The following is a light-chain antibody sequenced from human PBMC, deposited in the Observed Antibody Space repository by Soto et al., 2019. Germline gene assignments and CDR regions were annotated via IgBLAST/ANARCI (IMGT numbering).Light chain of an antibody. J-gene: IGKJ4*01. CDR1: QNIHNH. V-gene: IGKV3-15*01. Sequence: DKLMSQSPATLSVSLGERVTLSCRASQNIHNHMSLFLQKPGQTPRLLIYDAIIRAPDVPARFSGSWSGTEFTLTINSLQSEDFAVYYCQQYDAWPHTFGGGTTVDLK. CDR2: DAI. CDR3: QQYDAWPHT.